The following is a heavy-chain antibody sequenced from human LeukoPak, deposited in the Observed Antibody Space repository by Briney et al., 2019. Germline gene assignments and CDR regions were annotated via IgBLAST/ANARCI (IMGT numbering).Heavy chain of an antibody. Sequence: ASVKVSCKASGYTFTGYYMHWVRQAPGQGLEWMGRINPNSGGTNYARKFQGRVTMTRDTSISTAYMELSRLRSDDTAVYYCARVVAARNWYFDLWGRGALVTVSS. V-gene: IGHV1-2*06. J-gene: IGHJ2*01. D-gene: IGHD6-6*01. CDR3: ARVVAARNWYFDL. CDR2: INPNSGGT. CDR1: GYTFTGYY.